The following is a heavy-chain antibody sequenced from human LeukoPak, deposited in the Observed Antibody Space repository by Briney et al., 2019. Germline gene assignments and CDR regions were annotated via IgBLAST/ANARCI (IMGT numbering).Heavy chain of an antibody. V-gene: IGHV3-48*04. CDR3: ARTLIRYFDWLLTHDAFDI. Sequence: PGGSLRLSCAASGFTFSSYSMNWVRQAPGKGLEWVSYISSSSSTIYYADSVKGRFTISRDNAKNSLYLQMNSLRAEDTAVYYCARTLIRYFDWLLTHDAFDIWGQEAMVTVSS. CDR1: GFTFSSYS. J-gene: IGHJ3*02. CDR2: ISSSSSTI. D-gene: IGHD3-9*01.